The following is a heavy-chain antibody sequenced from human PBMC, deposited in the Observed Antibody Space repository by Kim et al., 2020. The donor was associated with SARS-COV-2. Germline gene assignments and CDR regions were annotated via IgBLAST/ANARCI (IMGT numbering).Heavy chain of an antibody. V-gene: IGHV1-2*02. CDR2: VNPNSGST. Sequence: ASVKVSCKTSGYTYSDHYIHWVRQAPGQGLEWMGWVNPNSGSTNYAQKFQGRFSMTRDTSITTVYMELRGLMSDDTAVYFCAREGGTWNDRSVYHYYGMDVWGQGTSVTVSS. CDR3: AREGGTWNDRSVYHYYGMDV. D-gene: IGHD1-1*01. J-gene: IGHJ6*02. CDR1: GYTYSDHY.